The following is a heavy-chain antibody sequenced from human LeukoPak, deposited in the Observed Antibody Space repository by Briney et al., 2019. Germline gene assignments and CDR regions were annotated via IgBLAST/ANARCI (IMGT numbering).Heavy chain of an antibody. CDR2: IILIFDTA. D-gene: IGHD4-17*01. V-gene: IGHV1-69*06. J-gene: IGHJ4*02. CDR1: GGTFSSYA. Sequence: ASVKVSCKASGGTFSSYAISWVRQAPGQGLEWMGGIILIFDTANYAQKFKGRLTITADKSTSTAYMELSSLRSEDTAVYYCARERHDYGDFDYWGQGTLVTVSS. CDR3: ARERHDYGDFDY.